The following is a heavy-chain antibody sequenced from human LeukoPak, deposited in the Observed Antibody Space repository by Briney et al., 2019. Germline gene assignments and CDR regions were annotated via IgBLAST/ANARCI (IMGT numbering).Heavy chain of an antibody. J-gene: IGHJ3*02. CDR3: ARAGGPYYYDSSGYYYRVSSAFDI. Sequence: RRSLRLSCAPSGFTFSSYSMNWVRQAPGKGLEWVSSISSISSYIYYADSVKGRFTISRDNAKNSLYLQMNSLRAEDTAVYYCARAGGPYYYDSSGYYYRVSSAFDIWGQGTMVTVSS. V-gene: IGHV3-21*01. CDR2: ISSISSYI. D-gene: IGHD3-22*01. CDR1: GFTFSSYS.